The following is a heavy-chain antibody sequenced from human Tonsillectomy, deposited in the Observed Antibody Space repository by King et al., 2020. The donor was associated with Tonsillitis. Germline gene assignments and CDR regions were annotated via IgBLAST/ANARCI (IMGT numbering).Heavy chain of an antibody. CDR1: GDSISSGTYY. CDR3: ARLGTDLLWPPHYFDY. J-gene: IGHJ4*02. Sequence: QLQESGPGLVKPSETLSLTCTVSGDSISSGTYYWGWIRQPPGKGLEWIGNLYYSGSTYYNPSLKSRVTISVDTSKNQSSLKLNSLTAPHAAVYYCARLGTDLLWPPHYFDYWGQGTLVTVSS. V-gene: IGHV4-39*01. D-gene: IGHD2-2*01. CDR2: LYYSGST.